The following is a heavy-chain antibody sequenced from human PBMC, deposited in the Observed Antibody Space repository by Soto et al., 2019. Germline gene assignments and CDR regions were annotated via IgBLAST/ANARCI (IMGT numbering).Heavy chain of an antibody. CDR2: INAANGDT. V-gene: IGHV1-3*01. D-gene: IGHD6-13*01. CDR1: GDSFTRYG. CDR3: VRRHVSATGIDWFDP. Sequence: ASVKVSCKACGDSFTRYGIHWVRQAPGQRLEWMGWINAANGDTKYSPKFQGRVTITRDTSASTAYMELSSLRSEDTAVYYCVRRHVSATGIDWFDPWGQGTLVTVS. J-gene: IGHJ5*02.